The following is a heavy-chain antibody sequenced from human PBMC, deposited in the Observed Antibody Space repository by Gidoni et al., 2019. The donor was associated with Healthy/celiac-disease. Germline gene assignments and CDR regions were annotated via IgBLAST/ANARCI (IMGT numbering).Heavy chain of an antibody. CDR1: GFTISSYG. CDR2: IWYDGSNK. CDR3: ARDTYYYDSSGYFDY. V-gene: IGHV3-33*01. Sequence: QVQLVESGGGVVQPGRSLRLPCAASGFTISSYGMHWVRQAPGKGLEWVAVIWYDGSNKYYADSVKCRFTISRDNSKNTLYLQMNSLRAEDTAVYYCARDTYYYDSSGYFDYWGQGTLVTVSS. J-gene: IGHJ4*02. D-gene: IGHD3-22*01.